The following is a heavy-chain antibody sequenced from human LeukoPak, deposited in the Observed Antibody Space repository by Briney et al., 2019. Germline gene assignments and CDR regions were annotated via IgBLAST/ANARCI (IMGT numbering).Heavy chain of an antibody. V-gene: IGHV3-48*03. D-gene: IGHD6-19*01. J-gene: IGHJ4*02. CDR2: ISSSGSTI. CDR3: ARLKYSSVYDY. CDR1: GFTFSSYE. Sequence: QAGGSLRLSCAASGFTFSSYEMNWVRQAPGKGLEWVSYISSSGSTIYYADSVKGRFTISRDNAKNSLYLQMNSLRAEDTAVYYCARLKYSSVYDYWGQGTLVTVSS.